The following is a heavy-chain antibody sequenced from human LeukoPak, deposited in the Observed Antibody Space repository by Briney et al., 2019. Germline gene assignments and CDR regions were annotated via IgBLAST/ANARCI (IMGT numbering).Heavy chain of an antibody. V-gene: IGHV3-33*06. J-gene: IGHJ4*02. CDR1: GFTFSSYG. D-gene: IGHD6-19*01. CDR2: IWYDGSNK. Sequence: GRSLRLSCAASGFTFSSYGMHWVRQAPGKGLEWVAVIWYDGSNKYYADSVKGRFTISRDNSKNTLYLQMSSLRAEDTAVYYCAKGEVAGPMNFDYWGQGTLVTVSS. CDR3: AKGEVAGPMNFDY.